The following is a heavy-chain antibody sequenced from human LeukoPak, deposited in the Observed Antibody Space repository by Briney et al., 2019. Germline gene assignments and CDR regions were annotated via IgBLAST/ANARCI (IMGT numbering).Heavy chain of an antibody. Sequence: TSETLSLTCTVSGGSISSYYWSWIRQPPGKGLEWIGYIYYSGSTNYNPSLKSRVTIPVDTSKNQFSLKLSSVTAADTAVYYCARGRGIAAFAFDIWGQGTMVTVSS. CDR2: IYYSGST. J-gene: IGHJ3*02. D-gene: IGHD6-25*01. CDR3: ARGRGIAAFAFDI. CDR1: GGSISSYY. V-gene: IGHV4-59*01.